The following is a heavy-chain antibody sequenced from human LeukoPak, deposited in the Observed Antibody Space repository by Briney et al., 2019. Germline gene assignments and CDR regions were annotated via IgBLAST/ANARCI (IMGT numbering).Heavy chain of an antibody. Sequence: AAVKVSLQVSEYTLTELSMHWVRQAPGKGLEWLGGFDPEDGEIIYAQKFQGRVTMSDDTSTDTAYMEMGSLRSDDTAVYYCAADRGDYSGSYWTAFDIWGQGTMVTVSS. CDR1: EYTLTELS. J-gene: IGHJ3*02. CDR2: FDPEDGEI. V-gene: IGHV1-24*01. D-gene: IGHD1-26*01. CDR3: AADRGDYSGSYWTAFDI.